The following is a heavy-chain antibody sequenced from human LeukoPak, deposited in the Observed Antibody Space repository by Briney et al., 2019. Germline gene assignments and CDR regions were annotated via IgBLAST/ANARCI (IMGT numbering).Heavy chain of an antibody. Sequence: GGSLRLSCAASGFTFSSYAMSWVRQAPGKGLEWVSAISGSGGSTYYADSVKGRFTISRDNSKNTLYLQMNSLRAEDTAVYYCAKDPWGRTGSETISAFGEVIVDYWGQGTLVTVSS. V-gene: IGHV3-23*01. CDR2: ISGSGGST. J-gene: IGHJ4*02. D-gene: IGHD3-16*02. CDR3: AKDPWGRTGSETISAFGEVIVDY. CDR1: GFTFSSYA.